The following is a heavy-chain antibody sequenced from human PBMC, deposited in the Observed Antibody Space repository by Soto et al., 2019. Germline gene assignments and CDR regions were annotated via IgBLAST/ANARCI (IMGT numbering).Heavy chain of an antibody. CDR2: INAGNGNT. D-gene: IGHD2-21*02. J-gene: IGHJ1*01. CDR1: GYTFTSYY. Sequence: ASVKVSCKASGYTFTSYYMHWVRQAPGQRLEWMGWINAGNGNTKYSQKFQGRVTITRDTSASTAYMELSSLRSEDTAVYYCARDWLAYCGGDCYSRRVQHWGQGTLVTVSS. V-gene: IGHV1-3*01. CDR3: ARDWLAYCGGDCYSRRVQH.